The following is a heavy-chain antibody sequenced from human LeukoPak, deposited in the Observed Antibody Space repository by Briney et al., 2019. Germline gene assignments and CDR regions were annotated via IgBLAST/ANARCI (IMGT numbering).Heavy chain of an antibody. J-gene: IGHJ6*03. CDR1: GYTFTSYY. CDR3: ARASFNYYYYMDV. Sequence: ASVKVSCKASGYTFTSYYMHWVRQAPGQGLEWMGIINPSGGSTSYAQKFQGRVTMTRDMSTSTVYMELSSLRSEDTAVYYCARASFNYYYYMDVWGQGTLVTVSS. D-gene: IGHD2/OR15-2a*01. V-gene: IGHV1-46*01. CDR2: INPSGGST.